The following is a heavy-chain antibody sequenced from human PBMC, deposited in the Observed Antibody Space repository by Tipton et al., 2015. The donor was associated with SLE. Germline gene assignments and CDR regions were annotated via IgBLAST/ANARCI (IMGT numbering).Heavy chain of an antibody. CDR2: IYHSGNT. V-gene: IGHV4-30-2*01. Sequence: TLSLTCAVSGGSISSGGYSWSWIRQPPGKGLEWIGYIYHSGNTYYNPSLKSRVTISIDTSKNQFSLRLSSVTAADTAVYFCARGPTAQLERRRGHFDYWGQGTLVTVSS. CDR1: GGSISSGGYS. D-gene: IGHD1-1*01. CDR3: ARGPTAQLERRRGHFDY. J-gene: IGHJ4*02.